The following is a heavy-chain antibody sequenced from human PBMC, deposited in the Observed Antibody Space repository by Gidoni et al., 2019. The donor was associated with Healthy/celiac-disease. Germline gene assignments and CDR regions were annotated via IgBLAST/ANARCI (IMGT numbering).Heavy chain of an antibody. D-gene: IGHD3-22*01. CDR1: GGYIRRSRYY. CDR2: IYYSGST. CDR3: ARHANYYDSSGYHNWYFDL. V-gene: IGHV4-39*01. J-gene: IGHJ2*01. Sequence: QLQLQESRPGLVKPSETLSLNCTVSGGYIRRSRYYGGWIRQPPGKELEWIGSIYYSGSTYYNPSLKSRVTISVDTSKNQFSLKLSSVTAADTAVYYCARHANYYDSSGYHNWYFDLWGRGTLVTVSS.